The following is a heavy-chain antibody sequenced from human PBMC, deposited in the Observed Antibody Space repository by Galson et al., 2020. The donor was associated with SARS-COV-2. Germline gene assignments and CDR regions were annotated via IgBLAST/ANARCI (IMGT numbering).Heavy chain of an antibody. Sequence: GGSLRLPCAASGFTFSSYAMHWVRQAPGKGLEWVAVISYDGSNKYYADSVKGRFTISRDNSKNTLYLQMNSLRAEDTAVYYCARWSSLGAHKRNSAVYFGYWGQGTLVTVSS. CDR2: ISYDGSNK. CDR3: ARWSSLGAHKRNSAVYFGY. V-gene: IGHV3-30*04. CDR1: GFTFSSYA. D-gene: IGHD1-26*01. J-gene: IGHJ4*02.